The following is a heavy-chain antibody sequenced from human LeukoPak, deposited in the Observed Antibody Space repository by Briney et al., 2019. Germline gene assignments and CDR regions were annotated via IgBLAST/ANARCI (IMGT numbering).Heavy chain of an antibody. CDR2: ISSSGSTI. CDR3: ARDRRDDFWSGYYTDY. J-gene: IGHJ4*02. V-gene: IGHV3-48*04. CDR1: GFTFSSYS. D-gene: IGHD3-3*01. Sequence: GGSLRLSCAASGFTFSSYSMNWVRQAPGKGLEWVSYISSSGSTIYYADSVKGRFTISRDNAKNSLYLQMNSLRAEDTAVYYCARDRRDDFWSGYYTDYWGQGTLVTVPS.